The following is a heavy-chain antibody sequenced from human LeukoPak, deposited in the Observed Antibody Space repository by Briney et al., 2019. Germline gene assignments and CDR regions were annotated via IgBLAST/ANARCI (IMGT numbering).Heavy chain of an antibody. CDR1: GFTFSSYS. Sequence: GGSLRLSCAASGFTFSSYSMNWVRQAPGKGPEWVSSISSSSGYIYYADSVKGRFTISRDNAKNSLYLQMKSLRAEDTAVYYCARDLAIMVTFGGDNYWGQGTLVTVSS. CDR2: ISSSSGYI. CDR3: ARDLAIMVTFGGDNY. J-gene: IGHJ4*02. D-gene: IGHD3-16*01. V-gene: IGHV3-21*01.